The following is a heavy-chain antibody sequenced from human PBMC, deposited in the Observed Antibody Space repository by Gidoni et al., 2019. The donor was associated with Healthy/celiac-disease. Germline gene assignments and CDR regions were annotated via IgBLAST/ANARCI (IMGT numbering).Heavy chain of an antibody. V-gene: IGHV3-21*01. J-gene: IGHJ6*02. CDR3: ARGRGDYYYYGMDV. Sequence: EVQLVESGGGLVKPGGSLGLSCAASGFTFSSYSMNWVRQAPGKGLEWVSSISSTSRDIYYADSVKGRFTVSRDNAKKSLYLQMNSLRAEDTAVYYCARGRGDYYYYGMDVWGQGTTVTVSS. CDR2: ISSTSRDI. CDR1: GFTFSSYS.